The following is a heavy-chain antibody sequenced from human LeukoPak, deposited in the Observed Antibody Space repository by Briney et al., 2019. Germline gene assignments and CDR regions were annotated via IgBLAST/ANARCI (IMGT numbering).Heavy chain of an antibody. CDR2: IYHSGST. CDR1: GCSISSGYY. V-gene: IGHV4-38-2*02. J-gene: IGHJ4*02. CDR3: ARGIVATGVGGLYYFDY. Sequence: SETLSLTCTVSGCSISSGYYWGWIRQPPGKGLEWIGSIYHSGSTYYNPSLKSRVTISVDTSKNQFSLKLSSVTAADTAVYYCARGIVATGVGGLYYFDYWGQGTLVTVSS. D-gene: IGHD5-12*01.